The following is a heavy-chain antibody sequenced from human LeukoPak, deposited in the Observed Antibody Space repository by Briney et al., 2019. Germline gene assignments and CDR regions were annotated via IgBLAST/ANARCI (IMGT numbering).Heavy chain of an antibody. CDR3: AREHWDFDY. CDR2: ISGSGEST. D-gene: IGHD7-27*01. CDR1: GFTFSSYA. V-gene: IGHV3-23*01. J-gene: IGHJ4*02. Sequence: HTGGSLRLSCGASGFTFSSYAMTWVRQAPGKGLEWVSEISGSGESTYYGDSVKGRFTISRDNSKNTLYLQMNSLRAGDTAIYYCAREHWDFDYWGQGTLVTVSS.